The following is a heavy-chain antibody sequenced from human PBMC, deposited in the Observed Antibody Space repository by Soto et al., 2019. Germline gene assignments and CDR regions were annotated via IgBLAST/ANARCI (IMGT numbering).Heavy chain of an antibody. CDR2: ISGVGSII. Sequence: QVQLVESGGGLVKPGGSLRLSCAVSGLTFSDYYMSWIRQAPGKGLEWVSYISGVGSIIYYADSVKGRFTISRDNAKNSLYLQMNSLRAEDTAVAYCARGPDPDADYYYYYMDVWGKGTTVTVSS. V-gene: IGHV3-11*01. J-gene: IGHJ6*03. CDR1: GLTFSDYY. CDR3: ARGPDPDADYYYYYMDV.